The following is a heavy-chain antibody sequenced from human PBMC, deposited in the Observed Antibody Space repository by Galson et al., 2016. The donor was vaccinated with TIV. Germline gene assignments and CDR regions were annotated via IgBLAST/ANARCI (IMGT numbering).Heavy chain of an antibody. CDR2: ISTNNGKT. J-gene: IGHJ6*02. Sequence: SVKVSCKASGYTFINYGISWVRQAPGQGLEWMGWISTNNGKTNFAQKLQGRVSMTTDTSTSTAYMELRGLRSDDTAFYCCARDIMVRGVTHYYYGMDVWGQGTTVTVSS. CDR3: ARDIMVRGVTHYYYGMDV. D-gene: IGHD3-10*01. V-gene: IGHV1-18*01. CDR1: GYTFINYG.